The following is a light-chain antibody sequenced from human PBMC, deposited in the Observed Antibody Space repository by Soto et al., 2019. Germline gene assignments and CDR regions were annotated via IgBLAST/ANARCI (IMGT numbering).Light chain of an antibody. CDR1: QSVSSY. CDR2: DAS. J-gene: IGKJ2*01. V-gene: IGKV3-11*01. CDR3: QQRSSWPPT. Sequence: EIVLTQSPATLSLSPGERATLSCRASQSVSSYLAWYQQKPGQAPRLLIYDASNRATGIPSRFSGSRSGTDFTLTISSLEPEDFAVYYCQQRSSWPPTFGQGTKLEIK.